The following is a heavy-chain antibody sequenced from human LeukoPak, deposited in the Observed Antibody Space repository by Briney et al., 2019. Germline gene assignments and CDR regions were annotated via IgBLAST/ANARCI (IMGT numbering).Heavy chain of an antibody. D-gene: IGHD3-22*01. Sequence: KAGGSLRLSCAASGFTFSGSAMHWVRQASGKGLEWVGRIRSKANSYPTVYAASVKGRFTISRDDSKNTAYLKMNSLKTEDTAVYYCTRLLPYYYDSSGYDDAFDIWGQGTMVTVSS. CDR2: IRSKANSYPT. CDR3: TRLLPYYYDSSGYDDAFDI. J-gene: IGHJ3*02. V-gene: IGHV3-73*01. CDR1: GFTFSGSA.